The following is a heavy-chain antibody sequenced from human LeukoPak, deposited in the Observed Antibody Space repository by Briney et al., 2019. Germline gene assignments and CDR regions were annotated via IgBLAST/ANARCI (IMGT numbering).Heavy chain of an antibody. J-gene: IGHJ4*02. CDR1: EFTFSTYS. CDR2: ISSGSTYI. CDR3: ARSARLMKGVVEVTALDD. Sequence: GGSLRLSCAASEFTFSTYSMDWVRQAPGKGLEWVSSISSGSTYIYYADSVKGRFTISRDNAKNSLYLQMNSLRAEDTAVYYCARSARLMKGVVEVTALDDWGQGTLVTVSS. D-gene: IGHD3-3*01. V-gene: IGHV3-21*01.